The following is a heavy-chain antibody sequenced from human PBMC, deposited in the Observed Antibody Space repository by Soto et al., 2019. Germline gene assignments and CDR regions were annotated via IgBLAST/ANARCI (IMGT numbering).Heavy chain of an antibody. D-gene: IGHD3-22*01. Sequence: GGSLRLSCAASGFTFSSYSMNWVRQAPGKGLEWVSYISSSSSTIYYADSVKGRLTTSRYNAKNSLYLQMNSLRAEDSAVYYCASDGGQWFNWFDPWGQGNLVTVSS. CDR2: ISSSSSTI. J-gene: IGHJ5*02. V-gene: IGHV3-48*01. CDR1: GFTFSSYS. CDR3: ASDGGQWFNWFDP.